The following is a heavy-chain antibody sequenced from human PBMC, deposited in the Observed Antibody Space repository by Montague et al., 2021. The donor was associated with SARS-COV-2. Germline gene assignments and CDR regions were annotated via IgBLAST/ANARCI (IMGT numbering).Heavy chain of an antibody. CDR3: ARGARQGYGFRLGSFDS. CDR1: GGSFSGYY. V-gene: IGHV4-34*01. Sequence: SETLSLTCAVYGGSFSGYYWYWIRQPPRKGLEWIGEINHCGSTNYNPPLKSRVTMSVDTSKNQFSLKLSSVTAADTAVYYCARGARQGYGFRLGSFDSWGQGTLVTVSS. CDR2: INHCGST. D-gene: IGHD3-10*01. J-gene: IGHJ4*02.